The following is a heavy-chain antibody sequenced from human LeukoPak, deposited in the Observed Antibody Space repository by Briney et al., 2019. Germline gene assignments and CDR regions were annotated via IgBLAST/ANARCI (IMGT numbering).Heavy chain of an antibody. J-gene: IGHJ4*02. CDR1: GFTFSNSL. V-gene: IGHV3-74*01. Sequence: GGSLRLSCAASGFTFSNSLMHWVRQVPGKGLVWVARIDIDGSTTHYADSVKGRFTISRDNAKNTLYQQMNILRAEDTAVYYCVRDRDGYNYWGQGTLVTVSS. D-gene: IGHD5-24*01. CDR2: IDIDGSTT. CDR3: VRDRDGYNY.